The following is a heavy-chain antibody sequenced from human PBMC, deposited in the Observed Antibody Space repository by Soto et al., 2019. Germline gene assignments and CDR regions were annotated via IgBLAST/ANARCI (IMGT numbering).Heavy chain of an antibody. CDR3: ARGESIAAPVGWFDP. J-gene: IGHJ5*02. CDR1: GYTFTSYG. Sequence: ASVQVSCKASGYTFTSYGISWVRQAPGQGLEWMGWISAYNGNTNYAQKLQGRVTMTTDTSTSTAYMELRSLRSDDTAVYYCARGESIAAPVGWFDPWGQGTLVTVSS. CDR2: ISAYNGNT. D-gene: IGHD6-6*01. V-gene: IGHV1-18*04.